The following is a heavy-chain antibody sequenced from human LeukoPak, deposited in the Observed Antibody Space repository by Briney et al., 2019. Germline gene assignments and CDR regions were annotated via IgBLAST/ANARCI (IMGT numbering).Heavy chain of an antibody. CDR1: GGSFSGYY. CDR3: ARDSWVIGAFDI. Sequence: PSETLSLTCAVYGGSFSGYYWSWIRQPPGKGLEWIGEINHSGSTNYNPSLKSRVTISVDTSKNQFSLKLSSVTAADTAVYYCARDSWVIGAFDIWGQGTMVTVSS. D-gene: IGHD1-26*01. V-gene: IGHV4-34*01. J-gene: IGHJ3*02. CDR2: INHSGST.